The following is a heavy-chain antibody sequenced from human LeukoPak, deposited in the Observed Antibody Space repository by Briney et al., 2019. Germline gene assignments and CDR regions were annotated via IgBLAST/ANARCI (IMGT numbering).Heavy chain of an antibody. CDR2: INPSGGST. CDR1: GYTFTSYY. D-gene: IGHD3-9*01. Sequence: ASVKVSCKASGYTFTSYYMHWVRQAPGQGLEWIGIINPSGGSTSYAQKFQGRVTMTRDTSTSTVYMELSSLRSEDTAVYYCAIVPSQRGIRYFDWYPTFYYYGMDVWGQGTTVTVSS. J-gene: IGHJ6*02. V-gene: IGHV1-46*03. CDR3: AIVPSQRGIRYFDWYPTFYYYGMDV.